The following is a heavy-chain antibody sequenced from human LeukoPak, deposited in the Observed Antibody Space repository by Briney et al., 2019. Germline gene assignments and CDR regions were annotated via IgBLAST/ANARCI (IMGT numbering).Heavy chain of an antibody. CDR2: SNTDNANT. D-gene: IGHD3-10*02. CDR3: AELGITMIGGV. Sequence: ASVKVSCKASGYTFTSYALHWVRQAPGQRLQWMGWSNTDNANTKYSQEFQGRVTITRDTSASRAYMELSSLRAEDTAVYYCAELGITMIGGVWGKGTTVTISS. CDR1: GYTFTSYA. J-gene: IGHJ6*04. V-gene: IGHV1-3*02.